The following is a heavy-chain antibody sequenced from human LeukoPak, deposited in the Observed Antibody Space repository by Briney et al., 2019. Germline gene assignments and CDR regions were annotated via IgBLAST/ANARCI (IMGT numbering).Heavy chain of an antibody. CDR1: GFTFSNCE. Sequence: PGGSLRLSCAASGFTFSNCEMNWVRQAPGKGLQWVSYIANTGDTRNYADSVKGRFTVSRDNAKNSLYLQMNSLRAEDTAIYYCAREDYSKGGGYFDYWGQGTLVTVSS. CDR2: IANTGDTR. CDR3: AREDYSKGGGYFDY. V-gene: IGHV3-48*03. J-gene: IGHJ4*02. D-gene: IGHD4-11*01.